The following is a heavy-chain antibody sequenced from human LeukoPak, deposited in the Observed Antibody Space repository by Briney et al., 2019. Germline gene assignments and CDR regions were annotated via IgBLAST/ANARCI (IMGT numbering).Heavy chain of an antibody. D-gene: IGHD3-10*01. V-gene: IGHV3-23*01. CDR3: AEEYYYGSGSYYDL. CDR1: GFTFSSYA. CDR2: ISGSGGST. Sequence: GGSLRLSCAASGFTFSSYAMSWVRQAPGKGLEWVSAISGSGGSTYYADSVKDRFTISRDNSKNTLYLQMNSLRAEDTAVYYCAEEYYYGSGSYYDLWGQGTLVTVSS. J-gene: IGHJ4*02.